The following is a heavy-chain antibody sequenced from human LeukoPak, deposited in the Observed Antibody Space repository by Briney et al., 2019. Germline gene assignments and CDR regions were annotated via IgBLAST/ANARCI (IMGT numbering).Heavy chain of an antibody. CDR2: INHSGST. V-gene: IGHV4-34*01. J-gene: IGHJ4*02. Sequence: SETLSLTCAVYGGSFSGYYWSWIRQPPGKGLEWIEEINHSGSTNYNPSLKSRVTISVDTSKIQFSLKLSSVTAADTAVYYCARGRIAAAGTGLGYYFDYWGQGTLVTVSS. CDR1: GGSFSGYY. CDR3: ARGRIAAAGTGLGYYFDY. D-gene: IGHD6-13*01.